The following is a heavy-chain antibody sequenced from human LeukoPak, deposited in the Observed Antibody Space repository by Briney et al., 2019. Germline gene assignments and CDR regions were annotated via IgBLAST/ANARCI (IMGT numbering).Heavy chain of an antibody. D-gene: IGHD6-13*01. CDR1: GYSISSGYY. J-gene: IGHJ4*02. Sequence: PSETLSLTCTVSGYSISSGYYWGWNRQPPGKGLEWIGSIYHSGSTYYNPSLKSRVTISVDTSKNQFSLKLSSVTAADTAVYYCARAKSSIAAAGTIGYWGQGTLVTVSS. CDR2: IYHSGST. CDR3: ARAKSSIAAAGTIGY. V-gene: IGHV4-38-2*02.